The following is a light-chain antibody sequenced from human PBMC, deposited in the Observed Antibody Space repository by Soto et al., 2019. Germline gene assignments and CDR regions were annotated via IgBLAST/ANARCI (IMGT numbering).Light chain of an antibody. CDR2: DVS. CDR3: QQRSNWPLT. J-gene: IGKJ1*01. Sequence: EIASTQSLVPLSLSPRYRSAIPCRASKSFTSYLAGYHQKHGQGPRLLVNDVSNRATGTPARFSGGGSGTDFTLTISSLEPEDFAVYYCQQRSNWPLTFGQGTKVDIK. CDR1: KSFTSY. V-gene: IGKV3-11*01.